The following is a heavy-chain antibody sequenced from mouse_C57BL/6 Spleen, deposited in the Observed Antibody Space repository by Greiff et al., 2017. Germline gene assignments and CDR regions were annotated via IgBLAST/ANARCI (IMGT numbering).Heavy chain of an antibody. D-gene: IGHD1-1*01. CDR3: TRRALYYGSSYWYFDV. CDR2: IRNKANNHAT. Sequence: EVKLVESGGGLVQPGGSMKLSCAASGFTFSDAWMDWVRQSPEKGLEWVAEIRNKANNHATYYAESVKGRFTISRDDSKSSVYLQMNSLRAEDTGIYYCTRRALYYGSSYWYFDVWGTGTTVTVSS. J-gene: IGHJ1*03. CDR1: GFTFSDAW. V-gene: IGHV6-6*01.